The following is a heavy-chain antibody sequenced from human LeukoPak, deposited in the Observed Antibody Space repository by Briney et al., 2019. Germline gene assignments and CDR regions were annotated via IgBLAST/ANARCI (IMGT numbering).Heavy chain of an antibody. J-gene: IGHJ5*02. CDR1: AFIFSGHW. CDR2: INHSGST. D-gene: IGHD3-22*01. V-gene: IGHV4-4*02. CDR3: AREAPMSPYYYDSSGPGFDP. Sequence: GSLRLSCEGSAFIFSGHWMNWVRQPPGKGLEWIGEINHSGSTNYNPSLKSRVTISVDTSKNQFSLKLSSVTAADTAVYYCAREAPMSPYYYDSSGPGFDPWGQGTLVTVSS.